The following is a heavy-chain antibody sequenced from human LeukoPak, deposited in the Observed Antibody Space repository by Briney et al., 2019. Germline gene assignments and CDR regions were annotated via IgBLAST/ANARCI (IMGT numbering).Heavy chain of an antibody. Sequence: PSETLSLTCTVSGGSISSSSYYWGWIRQPPGKGLEWIGSIYYSGSTYYNPSLKSRVTISVDTSKNQFSLKLSSVTAADTAVYYCARANSAYYYYMDVWGKGTTVTVSS. V-gene: IGHV4-39*07. D-gene: IGHD4-23*01. J-gene: IGHJ6*03. CDR1: GGSISSSSYY. CDR3: ARANSAYYYYMDV. CDR2: IYYSGST.